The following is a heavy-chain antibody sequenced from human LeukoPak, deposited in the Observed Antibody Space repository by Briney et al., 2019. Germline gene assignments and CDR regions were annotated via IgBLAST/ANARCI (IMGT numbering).Heavy chain of an antibody. CDR2: TYHSGST. J-gene: IGHJ2*01. Sequence: SETLSLTCNVSGDSIKGNTYYWGWIRQPPGKSLEWIGTTYHSGSTYYRSSLKSRVTISVDTSKNVFSLKLTSVTAADTAVYFCARDLYCSSTSCYPSSYWYFDFWGRGTLVTVSS. V-gene: IGHV4-39*07. D-gene: IGHD2-2*01. CDR3: ARDLYCSSTSCYPSSYWYFDF. CDR1: GDSIKGNTYY.